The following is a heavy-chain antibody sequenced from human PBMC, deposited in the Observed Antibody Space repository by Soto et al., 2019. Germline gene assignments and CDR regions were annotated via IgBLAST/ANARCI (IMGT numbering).Heavy chain of an antibody. CDR3: AKDYGGKEGDY. V-gene: IGHV1-69*08. CDR2: IIPILGIA. J-gene: IGHJ4*02. CDR1: GGTFSSYT. Sequence: QVQLVQSGAEVKKPGSAVKVSCKASGGTFSSYTISWVRQAPGQGLEWMGRIIPILGIANYAQKFQGRVTITADKSTSTAYMELSSLRSEDTAGYYCAKDYGGKEGDYWGQGTLVTVSS. D-gene: IGHD4-17*01.